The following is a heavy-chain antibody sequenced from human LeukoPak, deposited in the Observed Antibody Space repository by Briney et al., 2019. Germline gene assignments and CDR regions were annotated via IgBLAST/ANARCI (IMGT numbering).Heavy chain of an antibody. J-gene: IGHJ4*02. CDR3: ARGVFGAYFDL. CDR1: GGSISSHY. CDR2: VENYGRT. Sequence: SETLSLICTVSGGSISSHYWSWIRQPPGKGLEWIGYVENYGRTECIPSLQSRVTLSVDTSKSQFSLKLNSVTAADTAVYYCARGVFGAYFDLWGQGTLVTVPS. V-gene: IGHV4-59*11. D-gene: IGHD3-10*01.